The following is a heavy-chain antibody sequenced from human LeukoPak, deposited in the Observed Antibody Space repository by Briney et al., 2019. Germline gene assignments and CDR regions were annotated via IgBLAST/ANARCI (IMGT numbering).Heavy chain of an antibody. CDR1: GFTFSSYA. D-gene: IGHD2-21*02. CDR3: AKANCGGDCYSWDFDY. J-gene: IGHJ4*02. V-gene: IGHV3-23*01. CDR2: ISGSGGST. Sequence: PGGSLRLSCAASGFTFSSYAMSWVRQAPGKGLEWVSAISGSGGSTYYADSVKGRFTISRDNPKNTLYLQMNSLRAEDTAVYYCAKANCGGDCYSWDFDYWGQGTLVTVSS.